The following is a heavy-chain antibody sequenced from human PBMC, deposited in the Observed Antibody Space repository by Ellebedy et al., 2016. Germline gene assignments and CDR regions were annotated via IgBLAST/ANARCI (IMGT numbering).Heavy chain of an antibody. D-gene: IGHD3-3*01. CDR2: IYYSGST. CDR1: GGSISSYY. Sequence: SETLSLTXTVSGGSISSYYWSWIRQPPGKGLEWIGYIYYSGSTNYNPSLKSRVTISVDTSKNQFSLKLSSVTAADTAVYYCARDTRLRFWLRAFDIWGQGTMVTVSS. V-gene: IGHV4-59*13. J-gene: IGHJ3*02. CDR3: ARDTRLRFWLRAFDI.